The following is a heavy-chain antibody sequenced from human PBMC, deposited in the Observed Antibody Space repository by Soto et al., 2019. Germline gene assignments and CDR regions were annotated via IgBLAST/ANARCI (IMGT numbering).Heavy chain of an antibody. CDR1: GYTFTSYG. Sequence: GASVKVSCKASGYTFTSYGISWVRQAPGQGLEWMGWISAYNGNTNYAQKLQGRVTMTTDTSTSTAYMELRSLRSHDTAVYYCATTPIRITGPEFTFDYWGQGTLVTVSS. CDR3: ATTPIRITGPEFTFDY. D-gene: IGHD1-20*01. V-gene: IGHV1-18*04. CDR2: ISAYNGNT. J-gene: IGHJ4*02.